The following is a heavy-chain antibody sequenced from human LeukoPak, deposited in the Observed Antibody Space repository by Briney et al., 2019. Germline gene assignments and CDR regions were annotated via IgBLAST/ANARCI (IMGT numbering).Heavy chain of an antibody. D-gene: IGHD3-16*01. CDR2: IYSGGST. J-gene: IGHJ4*02. Sequence: GGSLRLSCAASGFTVSSNYMSWVRQAPGKGLEWVSVIYSGGSTYYADSAKGRFTISRDNSKNTLYLQMNSLRAEDTAVYYCAREINYDYGLDYWGQGTLVTVSS. CDR1: GFTVSSNY. CDR3: AREINYDYGLDY. V-gene: IGHV3-53*01.